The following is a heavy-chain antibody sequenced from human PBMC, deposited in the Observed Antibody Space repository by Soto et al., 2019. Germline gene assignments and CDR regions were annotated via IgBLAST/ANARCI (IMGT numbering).Heavy chain of an antibody. Sequence: EVQLVESGGGLVQPGGSLRPSCAASGFTFSSYWMHWVRQAPGKGLVWVSRINSDGSSTSYADSVKGRFTISRDNAKNTLYLQMNSLRAEDTAVYYCARDHVVSRNWFDPWGQGTLVTVSS. J-gene: IGHJ5*02. D-gene: IGHD2-21*01. CDR2: INSDGSST. V-gene: IGHV3-74*01. CDR1: GFTFSSYW. CDR3: ARDHVVSRNWFDP.